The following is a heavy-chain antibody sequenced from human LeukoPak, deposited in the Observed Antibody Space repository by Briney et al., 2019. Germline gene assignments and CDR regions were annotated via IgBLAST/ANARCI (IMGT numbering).Heavy chain of an antibody. J-gene: IGHJ4*02. CDR3: AKDRSSGIQLWLFDY. Sequence: PGGSLRLSCAASGFTFSSYAMSWVRQAPGKGLEWVSVIYSGGSTYYADSVKGRFTISRDNSKNTLYLQMNSLRAEDTAVYYCAKDRSSGIQLWLFDYWGQGTLVTVSS. CDR1: GFTFSSYA. V-gene: IGHV3-23*03. D-gene: IGHD5-18*01. CDR2: IYSGGST.